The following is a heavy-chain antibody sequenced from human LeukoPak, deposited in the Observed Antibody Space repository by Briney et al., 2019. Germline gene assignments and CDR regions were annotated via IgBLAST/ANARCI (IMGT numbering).Heavy chain of an antibody. J-gene: IGHJ6*02. CDR2: ISSSSSYI. V-gene: IGHV3-21*01. CDR3: ARDFTMPAGGCMDV. D-gene: IGHD3-10*01. Sequence: GGSLRLSCAASGFTFSIYSMNWVRQAPGKGLEWVSSISSSSSYIYYADSVKGRFTISRDNAKNSLYLQMNSLRAEDTAVYYCARDFTMPAGGCMDVWGQGTTVTVSS. CDR1: GFTFSIYS.